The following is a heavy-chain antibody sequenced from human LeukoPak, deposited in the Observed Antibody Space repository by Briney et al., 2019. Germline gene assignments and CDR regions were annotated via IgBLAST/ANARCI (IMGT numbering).Heavy chain of an antibody. J-gene: IGHJ4*02. CDR2: IYPGDSDT. V-gene: IGHV5-51*01. CDR3: ARPHYDILTGYVYFDY. D-gene: IGHD3-9*01. Sequence: GESLKISCKGSGYSFTGYWIGWVRQMPGKGLEWMGIIYPGDSDTRYSPSFQGQVTISADKSISTAYLQWSSLKASDTAMYYCARPHYDILTGYVYFDYWGQGTLVTVSS. CDR1: GYSFTGYW.